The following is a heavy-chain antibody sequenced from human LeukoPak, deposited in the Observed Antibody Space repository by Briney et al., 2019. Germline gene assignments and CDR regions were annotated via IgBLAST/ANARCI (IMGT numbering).Heavy chain of an antibody. D-gene: IGHD6-13*01. CDR1: GYTFTGYY. J-gene: IGHJ4*02. V-gene: IGHV1-2*04. CDR2: INPNSGGT. Sequence: ASVKVSCKASGYTFTGYYMHWVRQAPGQGLEWMGWINPNSGGTNYAQKFQGWVTMTRDTSISTAYMELSRLRSDDTAVYYCAKGHSSWTPTNHYFDSWGQGTLVTASS. CDR3: AKGHSSWTPTNHYFDS.